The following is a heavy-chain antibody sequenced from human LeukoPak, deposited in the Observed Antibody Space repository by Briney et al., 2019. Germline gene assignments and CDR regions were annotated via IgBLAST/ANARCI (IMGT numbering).Heavy chain of an antibody. CDR3: ARRGYYDSSGYDY. Sequence: GGSLRLSCAASGFTFNRRGMHWVRQAPGKGLEWVAFIRYDGGETFYADFVKGRFTISRDNAKNSLYLQINSLRAEDTAIYYCARRGYYDSSGYDYWGQGTLGTVSS. V-gene: IGHV3-30*02. CDR2: IRYDGGET. D-gene: IGHD3-22*01. CDR1: GFTFNRRG. J-gene: IGHJ4*02.